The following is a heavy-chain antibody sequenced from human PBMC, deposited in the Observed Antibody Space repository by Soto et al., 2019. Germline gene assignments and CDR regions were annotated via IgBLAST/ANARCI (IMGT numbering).Heavy chain of an antibody. Sequence: SETLSLTCTVSVGSFSSGSYYWSWIRQPPGKGLEWIGYIYYSGSTNYNPSLKSRVTISVDTSKNQFSLKLSSVTAADTAVYYCAREYSLARYFDYWGQGTLVTVSS. D-gene: IGHD5-18*01. CDR1: VGSFSSGSYY. CDR3: AREYSLARYFDY. V-gene: IGHV4-61*01. J-gene: IGHJ4*02. CDR2: IYYSGST.